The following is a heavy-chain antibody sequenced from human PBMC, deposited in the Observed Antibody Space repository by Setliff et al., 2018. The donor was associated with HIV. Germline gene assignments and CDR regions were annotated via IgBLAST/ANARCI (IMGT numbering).Heavy chain of an antibody. V-gene: IGHV3-21*01. J-gene: IGHJ4*02. CDR1: GFTFSSYS. Sequence: GGSLRLSCAASGFTFSSYSMNWVRQAPGKGLEWVSSISSDSSHILDADSVKGRFTISRDNTRNSLYLQMSSLRAEDTAVYFCARFETDYWGQGTLVTVSS. CDR3: ARFETDY. CDR2: ISSDSSHI.